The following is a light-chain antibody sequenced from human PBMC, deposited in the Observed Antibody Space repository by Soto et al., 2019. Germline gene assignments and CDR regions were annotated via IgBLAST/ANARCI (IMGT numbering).Light chain of an antibody. CDR1: QGIGTW. CDR2: GAT. Sequence: DVPVTQSPSFVSASVGDRVTITCRASQGIGTWLAWYQQKPGKAPSLLIYGATDLQSGVPSRFSGSGLGTHFSLTIFSLQPEDFATYYWQQTNSFPITFGQGTRLEI. J-gene: IGKJ5*01. V-gene: IGKV1D-12*01. CDR3: QQTNSFPIT.